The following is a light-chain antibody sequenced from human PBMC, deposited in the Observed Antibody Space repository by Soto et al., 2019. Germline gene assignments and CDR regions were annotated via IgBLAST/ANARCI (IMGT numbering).Light chain of an antibody. V-gene: IGLV1-47*01. J-gene: IGLJ3*02. CDR1: SSNIGSNY. Sequence: QSALTQPPSASGTPGQRVTISCSGSSSNIGSNYVYWYQHPPGTAPKLLIYRHYDRPSGVPDRFSGSKSGTSASLAISGLRSEDEADYYCAGWDDSLSGWVFGGGTQLTVL. CDR3: AGWDDSLSGWV. CDR2: RHY.